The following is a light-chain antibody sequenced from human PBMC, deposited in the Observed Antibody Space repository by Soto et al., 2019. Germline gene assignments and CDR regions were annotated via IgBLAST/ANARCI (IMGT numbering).Light chain of an antibody. J-gene: IGKJ5*01. V-gene: IGKV3-11*01. CDR2: DVS. Sequence: EIVLTQSPATLSLSPGERATLSCRASRSVAGYLAWYQQRPGQAPRLLMYDVSNRATGIPARFSGSGSGTDSNLTISRLEPEDFGIYYCQQRSSRNTFGQGTRLEIK. CDR1: RSVAGY. CDR3: QQRSSRNT.